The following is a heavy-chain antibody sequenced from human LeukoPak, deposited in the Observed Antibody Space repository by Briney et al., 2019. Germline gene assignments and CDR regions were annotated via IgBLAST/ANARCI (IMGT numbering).Heavy chain of an antibody. J-gene: IGHJ4*02. CDR2: INPNSGDT. Sequence: GASVKVSCKASGYTFTGYYMHWVRQAPGQGLEWMGWINPNSGDTNYAQKFQGRVTMTRDTSISTAYMELSRLRSDDTAVYYCARDLGAYYDSQWGQGTLVTVSS. V-gene: IGHV1-2*02. CDR1: GYTFTGYY. D-gene: IGHD3-22*01. CDR3: ARDLGAYYDSQ.